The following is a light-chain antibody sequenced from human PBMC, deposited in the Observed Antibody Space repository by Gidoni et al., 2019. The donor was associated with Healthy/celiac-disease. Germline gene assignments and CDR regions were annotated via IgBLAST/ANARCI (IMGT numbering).Light chain of an antibody. J-gene: IGKJ3*01. CDR1: QSISSY. V-gene: IGKV1-39*01. Sequence: QLSQSPSSLSASVGDRVTITCRASQSISSYLNWYQQKPGKAPKLLIYAASSLESGVPSRFSGSGSGTDFTLTISSLQPDDFATYYCQQSYSTPITFAPXTNVDIK. CDR2: AAS. CDR3: QQSYSTPIT.